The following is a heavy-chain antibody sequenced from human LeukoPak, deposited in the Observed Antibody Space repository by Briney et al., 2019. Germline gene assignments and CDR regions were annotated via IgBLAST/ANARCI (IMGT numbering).Heavy chain of an antibody. CDR3: ARNILFAFDI. CDR2: IYNDGST. CDR1: GLTVSSSY. V-gene: IGHV3-53*01. Sequence: GGSLRLSCAASGLTVSSSYMSWVRQAPGKGREWVSNIYNDGSTYYADSMKGRFTISRDNSKNTLYLQVNSLRAEDTAMYYCARNILFAFDIWGQGTMVTVCS. J-gene: IGHJ3*02.